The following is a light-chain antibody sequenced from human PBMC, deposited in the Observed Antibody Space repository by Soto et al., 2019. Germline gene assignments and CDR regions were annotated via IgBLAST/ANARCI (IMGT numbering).Light chain of an antibody. CDR2: GNS. J-gene: IGLJ3*02. Sequence: QSVLTQPPSVSGAPGQRVTISCTGSSSNIGAGYDVHWYQQLPGTAPKLLIYGNSNRPSGVPDRFSGSKSGTSASLAITGLQAEDEADYYCQSYDSSRSGYVFGGGTKLPVL. CDR1: SSNIGAGYD. CDR3: QSYDSSRSGYV. V-gene: IGLV1-40*01.